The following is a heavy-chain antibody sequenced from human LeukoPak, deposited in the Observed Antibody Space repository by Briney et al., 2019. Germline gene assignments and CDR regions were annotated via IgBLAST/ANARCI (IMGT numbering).Heavy chain of an antibody. V-gene: IGHV3-7*01. Sequence: PGGSLRLSCAASGFTFSNYWMTWVRQAPGKGLEWVANIKQDGSEKYYVDSVKGRFTISRDNAKNLLYLQMNSLRAEDTAVYYCARSETTYYYDSSVYFYYYYGMDVWGQGTTVTVSS. CDR2: IKQDGSEK. CDR3: ARSETTYYYDSSVYFYYYYGMDV. CDR1: GFTFSNYW. D-gene: IGHD3-22*01. J-gene: IGHJ6*02.